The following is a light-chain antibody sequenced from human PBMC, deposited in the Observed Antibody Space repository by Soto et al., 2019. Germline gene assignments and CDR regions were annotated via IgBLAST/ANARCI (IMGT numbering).Light chain of an antibody. J-gene: IGKJ1*01. CDR2: GAS. CDR3: QQYNNWLRT. Sequence: IAVARFPGTLCVSPWERDTLSYRASQSVSSNLAWYQQKPGEAPRLLIYGASTRATGIPARFSGSGSGTEFTLTISSLQSEDVAAYYCQQYNNWLRTFGQGTKVDIK. V-gene: IGKV3-15*01. CDR1: QSVSSN.